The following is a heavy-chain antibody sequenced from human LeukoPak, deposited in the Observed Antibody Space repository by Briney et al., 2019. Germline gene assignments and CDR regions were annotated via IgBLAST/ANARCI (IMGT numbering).Heavy chain of an antibody. V-gene: IGHV3-11*04. CDR2: ISSSGSTI. Sequence: GGSLRLSCAASGFTFSDYYMSWIRQAPGKGLEWVSCISSSGSTIYYADSVKGRFTISRDNAKNSLYLQMNSLRAEDTAVYYCARSPTNTDLAHWGQGTLVTVSS. CDR3: ARSPTNTDLAH. CDR1: GFTFSDYY. D-gene: IGHD3/OR15-3a*01. J-gene: IGHJ4*02.